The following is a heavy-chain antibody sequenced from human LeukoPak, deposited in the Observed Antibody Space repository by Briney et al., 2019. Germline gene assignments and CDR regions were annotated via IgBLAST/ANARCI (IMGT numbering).Heavy chain of an antibody. CDR3: AGDSGNEPSKYFDY. D-gene: IGHD1-14*01. CDR1: GFTLGSYG. CDR2: IWYHGNDV. Sequence: GMSLRLSCSASGFTLGSYGMHWVRQAPGKGLEWVALIWYHGNDVDYADSVKGRFTISRDNSKNTLYLQMNSVRAEDTDVYFCAGDSGNEPSKYFDYWGQGTLVTVSS. J-gene: IGHJ4*02. V-gene: IGHV3-33*01.